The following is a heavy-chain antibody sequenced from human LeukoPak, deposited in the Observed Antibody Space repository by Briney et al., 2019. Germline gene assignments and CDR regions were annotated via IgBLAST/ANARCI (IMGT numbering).Heavy chain of an antibody. V-gene: IGHV1-69*06. J-gene: IGHJ4*02. Sequence: SVKVSCKASGGTFSSYDISWVRQAPGQGLEWMGGIIPMLGTPNYAQKFQGRVTITADKSTSTAYMDLSSLRSEDTAVYYCASGTTDIVVVPATLRNYYFDYWGQGTLVTVSS. CDR1: GGTFSSYD. CDR2: IIPMLGTP. D-gene: IGHD2-2*01. CDR3: ASGTTDIVVVPATLRNYYFDY.